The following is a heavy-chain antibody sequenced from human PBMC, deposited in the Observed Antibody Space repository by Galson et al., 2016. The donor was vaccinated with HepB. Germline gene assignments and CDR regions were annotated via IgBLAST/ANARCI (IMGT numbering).Heavy chain of an antibody. Sequence: SLRLSCAASGFTFSDFWMIWVRQAPGKGLEWVASIKQDGSEKYNVDSVEGRFTISRDNSKNMLYLQLSSLRVEDTAVYYCAKGLAYCSGTSCLSYSDSPGGGMDVWGQGTTVTVSS. J-gene: IGHJ6*02. CDR2: IKQDGSEK. CDR3: AKGLAYCSGTSCLSYSDSPGGGMDV. V-gene: IGHV3-7*01. CDR1: GFTFSDFW. D-gene: IGHD2-2*01.